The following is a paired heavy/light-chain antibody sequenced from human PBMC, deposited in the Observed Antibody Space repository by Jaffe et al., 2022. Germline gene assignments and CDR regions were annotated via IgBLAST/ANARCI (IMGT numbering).Light chain of an antibody. Sequence: QSVLTQPPSVSAAPGQKVTISCSGSSSNIRNKYVSWYQQLPGAAPKLLIYDDNKRPSGIPDRFSGSKSGTSATLGITGLQTGDEADYYCGTWDSSLSVVVFGGGTKLTVL. CDR3: GTWDSSLSVVV. CDR1: SSNIRNKY. V-gene: IGLV1-51*01. CDR2: DDN. J-gene: IGLJ3*02.
Heavy chain of an antibody. CDR1: GGSISSSSYY. D-gene: IGHD2-15*01. CDR3: VRHAGAGRGYCSGGSCYSGGDYFDY. CDR2: ILYSGST. Sequence: QLQLQESGPGLVKPSETLSLTCTVSGGSISSSSYYWGWIRQPPGKGLQWIGSILYSGSTHHNPSLKSRVSISVDTSKKQFSLQLSSVTAADTAMYYCVRHAGAGRGYCSGGSCYSGGDYFDYWGQGTLVTVSS. V-gene: IGHV4-39*01. J-gene: IGHJ4*02.